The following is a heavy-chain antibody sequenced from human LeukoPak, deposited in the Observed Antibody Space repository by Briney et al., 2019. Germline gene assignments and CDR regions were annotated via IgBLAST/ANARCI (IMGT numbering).Heavy chain of an antibody. D-gene: IGHD3-3*01. CDR3: ASTFSLRFYSNKAWYLDL. CDR1: GYSISSGYY. V-gene: IGHV4-38-2*01. CDR2: IYHSGST. Sequence: SEPLSLTFAVSGYSISSGYYWGCIRQPPGKGLEGSGGIYHSGSTYYNPSLKSRVTISVDTSMNQFSLKLSSVTAADTAVYYCASTFSLRFYSNKAWYLDLWGRGTLVTVSS. J-gene: IGHJ2*01.